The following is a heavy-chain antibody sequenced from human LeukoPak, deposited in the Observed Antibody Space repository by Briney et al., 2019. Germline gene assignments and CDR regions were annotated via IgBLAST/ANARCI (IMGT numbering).Heavy chain of an antibody. D-gene: IGHD3-3*01. J-gene: IGHJ4*02. Sequence: SVKVSCKASGGTFSSYAISWVRQAPGQGLEWMGRIIPIFGTANYAQKFQGRVTITTDESTSTAYMELSSLRSEDTAVYYCARRPSYDFWSGYLTYYFDYWGQGTLVTVSS. CDR3: ARRPSYDFWSGYLTYYFDY. CDR1: GGTFSSYA. CDR2: IIPIFGTA. V-gene: IGHV1-69*05.